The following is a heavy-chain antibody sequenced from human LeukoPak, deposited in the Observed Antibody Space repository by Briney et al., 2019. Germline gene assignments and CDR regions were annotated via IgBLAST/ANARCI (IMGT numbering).Heavy chain of an antibody. J-gene: IGHJ4*02. CDR2: INGDGSTT. D-gene: IGHD4-17*01. CDR3: ARGGDYGDYFDY. CDR1: GFTFSRYW. V-gene: IGHV3-74*01. Sequence: GGSLRLSCAASGFTFSRYWMHWVRQAPGKGLVWVSRINGDGSTTSYADSVKGGFTISRDNAKNTLYLQMNSLRAEDTALYFCARGGDYGDYFDYWGQGSLVTVSS.